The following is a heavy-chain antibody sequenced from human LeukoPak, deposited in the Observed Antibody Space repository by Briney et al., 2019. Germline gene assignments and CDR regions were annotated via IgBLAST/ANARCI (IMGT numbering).Heavy chain of an antibody. V-gene: IGHV3-15*01. CDR3: ATEGTNSAWYGCFDP. J-gene: IGHJ5*02. CDR2: VKSRNDGGTA. Sequence: GGSLRLPCAASGFTFSNAWMSWVRQAPGKGLEWVGRVKSRNDGGTADYAAPVKGRFTISRDDSKDTLYLQMSSLEAEDTAVYYCATEGTNSAWYGCFDPWGQGTLVTVSS. CDR1: GFTFSNAW. D-gene: IGHD6-19*01.